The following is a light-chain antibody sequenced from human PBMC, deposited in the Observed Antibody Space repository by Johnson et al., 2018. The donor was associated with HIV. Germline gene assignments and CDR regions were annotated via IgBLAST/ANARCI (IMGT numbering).Light chain of an antibody. V-gene: IGLV1-51*01. Sequence: QSVLTQPPSVSAAPGQKVTISCSGSSSNIGNNYVSWYQQLPGRAPKLLIYDNNKRPSGIPDRFSGSKSGTSATLGITGLQTGDEADYYCGTWDSSLSAGQGVVGTGTKVTVL. J-gene: IGLJ1*01. CDR2: DNN. CDR1: SSNIGNNY. CDR3: GTWDSSLSAGQGV.